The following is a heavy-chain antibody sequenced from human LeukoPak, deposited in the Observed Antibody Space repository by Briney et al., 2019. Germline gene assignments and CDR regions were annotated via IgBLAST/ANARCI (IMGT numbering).Heavy chain of an antibody. CDR3: ARCWVYYYGSDTYCNWFDP. D-gene: IGHD3-10*01. V-gene: IGHV4-34*01. CDR1: GGSFSGYY. CDR2: INHSGST. Sequence: SETLSLTCAVYGGSFSGYYWSWIRQPPGKGLEWIGEINHSGSTNYNPSLKSRVTISVDTSKNQFSLKLSSVPAADTAVYYCARCWVYYYGSDTYCNWFDPWGQGTLVTVSS. J-gene: IGHJ5*02.